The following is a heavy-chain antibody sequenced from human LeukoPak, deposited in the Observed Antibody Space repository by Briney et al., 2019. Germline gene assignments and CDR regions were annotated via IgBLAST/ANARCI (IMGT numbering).Heavy chain of an antibody. V-gene: IGHV3-74*01. CDR2: INRDGRST. CDR3: ALPLRDGDFYFDY. CDR1: GFTFSNYW. Sequence: GGSLRLSCAAPGFTFSNYWMHWVRQAPGKGLVWVSRINRDGRSTNYADSVKGRFTISRDNAKNTVFLQMNSLRAEDTAVYYCALPLRDGDFYFDYWGQGALVTVSS. J-gene: IGHJ4*02. D-gene: IGHD4-17*01.